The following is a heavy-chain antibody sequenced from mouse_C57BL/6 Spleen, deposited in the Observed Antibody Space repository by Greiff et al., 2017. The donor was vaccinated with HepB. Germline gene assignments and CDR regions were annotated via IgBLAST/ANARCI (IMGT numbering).Heavy chain of an antibody. V-gene: IGHV6-6*01. D-gene: IGHD2-10*01. Sequence: EVQLQQSGGGLVQPGGSMKLSCAASGFTFSDAWMDWVRQSPEKGLEWVAEIRNKANNHATYYAESVKGRFTISRDDSKSSVYLQMNSLRAEDTGIYYCTRTPFYGNTAMDYWGQGTSVTVSS. CDR2: IRNKANNHAT. CDR3: TRTPFYGNTAMDY. J-gene: IGHJ4*01. CDR1: GFTFSDAW.